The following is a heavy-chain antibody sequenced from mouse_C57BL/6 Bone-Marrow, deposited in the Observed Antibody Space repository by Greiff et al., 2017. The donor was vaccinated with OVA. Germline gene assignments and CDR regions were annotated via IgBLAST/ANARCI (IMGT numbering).Heavy chain of an antibody. CDR1: GFSLTSYG. CDR3: ASYYYGSSPD. CDR2: IWSGGST. Sequence: QVQLKESGPGLVQPSQSLSITCTVSGFSLTSYGVHWVRQSPGKGLEWLGVIWSGGSTDYNAAFISSLSISTDNSKSHVFFKMNSLQADDKAIYYCASYYYGSSPDWGQGTLVTVSA. D-gene: IGHD1-1*01. V-gene: IGHV2-2*01. J-gene: IGHJ3*01.